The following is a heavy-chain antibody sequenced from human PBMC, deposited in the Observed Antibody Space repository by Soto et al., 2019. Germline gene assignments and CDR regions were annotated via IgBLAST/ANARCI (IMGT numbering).Heavy chain of an antibody. CDR1: GYTFTSHG. J-gene: IGHJ4*02. CDR3: ARHSSHLDFDY. CDR2: ISANNGNT. D-gene: IGHD2-21*01. V-gene: IGHV1-18*01. Sequence: QVQLVQSGAEVKKPGASVKVSCKASGYTFTSHGFSWVRQAPGQGLEWMGWISANNGNTNYAQKLHGRLTMTTDPSTRPAYMELRSLRSDATPVYYCARHSSHLDFDYWGQGTLVPVSS.